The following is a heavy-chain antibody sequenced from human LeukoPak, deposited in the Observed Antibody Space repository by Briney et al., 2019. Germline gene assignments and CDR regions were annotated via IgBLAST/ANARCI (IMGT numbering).Heavy chain of an antibody. CDR2: IYHSGST. J-gene: IGHJ4*02. Sequence: SETLSLTCTDSGYSISSGYYWGWIRQPPGKGLEWIGSIYHSGSTYYNPSLKSRVTISVDTSKNQFSLKLSSVTAADTAVYYCANDLRVGGVIVYFDYWGQGTLVTVSS. D-gene: IGHD3-16*02. CDR3: ANDLRVGGVIVYFDY. V-gene: IGHV4-38-2*02. CDR1: GYSISSGYY.